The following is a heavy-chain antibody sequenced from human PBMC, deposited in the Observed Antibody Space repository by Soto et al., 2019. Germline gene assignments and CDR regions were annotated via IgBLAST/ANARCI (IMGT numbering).Heavy chain of an antibody. CDR3: ARGSIGTRGYLQH. Sequence: SGGSLRLSCAASGLTFRSYGMNWVRQAPGKGLEWVAVIWYDGSDKYYADSVRGRFTISRDNSNNTLSLQMNSLRAEDTAVYYCARGSIGTRGYLQHWGQGTLVTVSS. CDR1: GLTFRSYG. D-gene: IGHD3-3*02. V-gene: IGHV3-33*01. J-gene: IGHJ1*01. CDR2: IWYDGSDK.